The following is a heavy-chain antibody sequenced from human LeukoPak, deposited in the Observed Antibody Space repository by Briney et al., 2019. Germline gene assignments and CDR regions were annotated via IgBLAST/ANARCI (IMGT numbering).Heavy chain of an antibody. D-gene: IGHD3-10*01. CDR1: GFTFSSYA. V-gene: IGHV3-23*01. CDR3: AKPIHSTMVRGVMYAFDI. CDR2: ISGSGGST. J-gene: IGHJ3*02. Sequence: PGGSLRLSCAASGFTFSSYAMSWVRQAPGKGLEWVSAISGSGGSTYYADSVKGRFTISRDNSKNTLYLQMNGLRAEDTAVYYCAKPIHSTMVRGVMYAFDIWGQGTMVTVSS.